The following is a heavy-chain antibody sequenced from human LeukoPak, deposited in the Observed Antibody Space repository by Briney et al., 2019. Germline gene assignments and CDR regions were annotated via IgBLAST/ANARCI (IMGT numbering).Heavy chain of an antibody. CDR1: GFTFSSYS. V-gene: IGHV3-21*01. J-gene: IGHJ4*02. CDR3: ASGGVRYSSTLINY. D-gene: IGHD6-13*01. Sequence: GGFLRLSCAASGFTFSSYSMNWVRQAPGKGLQWVASINSRSSFIWYADSLKGRFTISRDNAKNSLFLQMNSLRAEDTAMYYCASGGVRYSSTLINYWGQGTLVTVSS. CDR2: INSRSSFI.